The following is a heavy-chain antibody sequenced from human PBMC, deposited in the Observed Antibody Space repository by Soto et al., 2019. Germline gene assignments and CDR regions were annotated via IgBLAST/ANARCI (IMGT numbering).Heavy chain of an antibody. CDR1: GHSFTRYW. CDR3: ARSFIAARPDWFDP. CDR2: IYPGDSDT. D-gene: IGHD6-6*01. V-gene: IGHV5-51*01. J-gene: IGHJ5*02. Sequence: GEFLTISSTCSGHSFTRYWIGWVRQMPGKGLEWMGIIYPGDSDTRYSPSFQGQVTISADKSISTAYLQWSSLKASDTAMYYCARSFIAARPDWFDPWGQGTLVTVSS.